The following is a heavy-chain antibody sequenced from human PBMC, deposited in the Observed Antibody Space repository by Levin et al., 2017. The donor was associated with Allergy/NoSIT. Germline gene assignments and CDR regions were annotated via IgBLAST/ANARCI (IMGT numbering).Heavy chain of an antibody. CDR1: GFTFSAYA. CDR2: ITGSGGRT. J-gene: IGHJ2*01. D-gene: IGHD2-15*01. Sequence: GESLKISCAASGFTFSAYAMTWVRQAPGKGLEWVSAITGSGGRTYYADSVKGRFTISRDNSKNTLYMQMNSLRAEDTAVYYCAKDRRGIVSGNWYFDLWGRGTLVTVSS. CDR3: AKDRRGIVSGNWYFDL. V-gene: IGHV3-23*01.